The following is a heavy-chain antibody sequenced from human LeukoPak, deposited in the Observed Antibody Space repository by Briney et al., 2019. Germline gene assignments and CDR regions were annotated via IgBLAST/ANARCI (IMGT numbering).Heavy chain of an antibody. CDR1: GFTFSSYG. J-gene: IGHJ6*04. D-gene: IGHD1-26*01. CDR2: IWYDGSNK. Sequence: GRSLRLSCAASGFTFSSYGMHWVRPAPGKGLEWVAVIWYDGSNKYYADSVKGRFTISRDNSKNTLYLQMNSLRAEDTAVYYCARSRSPKEDYYGMDVWGKGATVTVSS. V-gene: IGHV3-33*01. CDR3: ARSRSPKEDYYGMDV.